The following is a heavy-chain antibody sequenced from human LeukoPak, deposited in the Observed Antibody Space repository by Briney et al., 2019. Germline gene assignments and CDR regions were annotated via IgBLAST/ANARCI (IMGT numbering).Heavy chain of an antibody. J-gene: IGHJ4*02. V-gene: IGHV3-49*04. CDR2: IRSKVYGGTP. CDR3: TRDQTPYY. CDR1: GFTFGDYA. Sequence: GGSLRLSCTASGFTFGDYAMTWVRQAPGKGLEWVGFIRSKVYGGTPEYAASVKGRFTISRDDSKGIAYLQMNSLKTEDTAVYYCTRDQTPYYWGQGTLVTVSS.